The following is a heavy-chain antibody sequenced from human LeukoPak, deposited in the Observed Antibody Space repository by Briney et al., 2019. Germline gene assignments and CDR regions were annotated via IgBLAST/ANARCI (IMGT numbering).Heavy chain of an antibody. CDR2: INPDGSGT. CDR1: GFTLSNNW. V-gene: IGHV3-74*01. Sequence: GGSLRLSCAASGFTLSNNWMHWVRQAPGKGLVWVSRINPDGSGTIYADSVKGRFTVSRDNAKNTLYLQMNSLRAEDTAMYYCAIGCYYDSSGYCGFDYWGQGTLVTVSS. D-gene: IGHD3-22*01. J-gene: IGHJ4*02. CDR3: AIGCYYDSSGYCGFDY.